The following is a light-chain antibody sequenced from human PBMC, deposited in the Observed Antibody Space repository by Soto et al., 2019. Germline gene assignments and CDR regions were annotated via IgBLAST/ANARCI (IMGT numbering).Light chain of an antibody. CDR2: EAS. V-gene: IGKV1-5*03. CDR1: QSINSW. Sequence: DIQMTQSPSTLSASVGDRVTITCRASQSINSWLAWHQQKPGKAPKLLIYEASTLESGVPSRFGGSASGTEFTLTISSLQPDDFATYYCQQYNSYPWTFGQGTKVEIK. CDR3: QQYNSYPWT. J-gene: IGKJ1*01.